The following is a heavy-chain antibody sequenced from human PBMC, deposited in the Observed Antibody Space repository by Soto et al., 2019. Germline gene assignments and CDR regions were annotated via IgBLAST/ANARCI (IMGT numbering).Heavy chain of an antibody. CDR2: INPSGDSR. CDR1: GFSFSDYF. CDR3: ARDRQEWYYDSSGVNWFDP. D-gene: IGHD3-22*01. Sequence: ASVKVSCKASGFSFSDYFMHWVRQAPGQGLEWMGIINPSGDSRNYAQKFQGRVTITRDTSTSTVYMDLSSLRYEDTAVYYCARDRQEWYYDSSGVNWFDPWGQGTLVTVSS. J-gene: IGHJ5*02. V-gene: IGHV1-46*01.